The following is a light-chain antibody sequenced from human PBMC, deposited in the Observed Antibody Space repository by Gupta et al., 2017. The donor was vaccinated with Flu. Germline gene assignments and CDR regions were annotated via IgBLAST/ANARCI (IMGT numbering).Light chain of an antibody. J-gene: IGKJ5*01. V-gene: IGKV3-20*01. CDR2: VAS. Sequence: EIVLTQSPGTLSLSPGERATLSCRASQDVSTSYLAWYQQKPGQAPRLLIYVASSRATGIPDRFSGSGSGTDFTLTISRLEPEDFAVYYCQQYGSSPITFGQGTRLEIK. CDR1: QDVSTSY. CDR3: QQYGSSPIT.